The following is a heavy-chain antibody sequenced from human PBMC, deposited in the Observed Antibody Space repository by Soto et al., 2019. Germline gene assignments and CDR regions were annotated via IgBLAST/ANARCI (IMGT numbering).Heavy chain of an antibody. V-gene: IGHV1-46*01. D-gene: IGHD1-20*01. Sequence: ASVKVSCKASGYTFTSYYMHWVRQAPGQGLEWMGIINPSGGSTSYAQKFQGRVTMTRDTSTSTVYMELSSLRSEDTAVYYCARDHNWNDGDPYYYYGMDVGGQGTTVTVSS. J-gene: IGHJ6*02. CDR1: GYTFTSYY. CDR2: INPSGGST. CDR3: ARDHNWNDGDPYYYYGMDV.